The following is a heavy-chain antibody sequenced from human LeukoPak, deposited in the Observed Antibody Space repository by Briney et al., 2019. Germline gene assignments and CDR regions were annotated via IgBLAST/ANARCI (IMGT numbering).Heavy chain of an antibody. CDR3: ARDRGNPFRYFDL. V-gene: IGHV6-1*01. J-gene: IGHJ2*01. CDR2: TYYRSKCYN. CDR1: GDSISSNSAA. Sequence: SQTLSLTCAISGDSISSNSAAWNWIRQSPSKGLEWLGRTYYRSKCYNDYAVSVKSRITINPDTSKNQFSLQLTSVTPEDTAVYYCARDRGNPFRYFDLWGRGTLVTVSS.